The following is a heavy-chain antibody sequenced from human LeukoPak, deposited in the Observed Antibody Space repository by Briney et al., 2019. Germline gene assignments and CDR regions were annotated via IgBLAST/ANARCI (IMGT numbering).Heavy chain of an antibody. CDR3: ARRVIMSATGVPDTWLDP. CDR2: IYTSGST. V-gene: IGHV4-4*07. J-gene: IGHJ5*02. Sequence: SETLSLTCTVSGGSISSYYWSWIRQPAGKGLEWIGRIYTSGSTKYNPSLRSRVTMSVDTSKNQFSLNLSSVTAADTAVYYCARRVIMSATGVPDTWLDPWGQGILVTVSS. D-gene: IGHD2-8*02. CDR1: GGSISSYY.